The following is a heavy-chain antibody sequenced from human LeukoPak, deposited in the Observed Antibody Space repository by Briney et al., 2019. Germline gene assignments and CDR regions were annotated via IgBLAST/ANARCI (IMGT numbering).Heavy chain of an antibody. D-gene: IGHD2-2*01. J-gene: IGHJ6*03. CDR2: INPSGGST. Sequence: ASVKVSCKASGYTFTSYYMHWVRQAPGQGLEWMGIINPSGGSTSYAQKFQGRGTMTRDMSTSTVYMELSSLRSEDTAVYYCARAYCSSTSCSRYYYYYMDVWGKGTTVTVSS. V-gene: IGHV1-46*01. CDR1: GYTFTSYY. CDR3: ARAYCSSTSCSRYYYYYMDV.